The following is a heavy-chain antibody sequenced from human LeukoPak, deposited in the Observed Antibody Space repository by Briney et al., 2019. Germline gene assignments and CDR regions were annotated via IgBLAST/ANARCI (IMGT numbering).Heavy chain of an antibody. D-gene: IGHD2-2*01. CDR1: GFTFSSYS. Sequence: PGGSLGLSCAASGFTFSSYSMNWVRQAPGKGLEWVSSISSSSSYIYYADSVKGRFTISRDNAKNSLYLQMNSLRAEDTAVYYCARDWEGYCSSTSCYYYGPWFDPWGQGTLVTVSS. CDR3: ARDWEGYCSSTSCYYYGPWFDP. J-gene: IGHJ5*02. CDR2: ISSSSSYI. V-gene: IGHV3-21*01.